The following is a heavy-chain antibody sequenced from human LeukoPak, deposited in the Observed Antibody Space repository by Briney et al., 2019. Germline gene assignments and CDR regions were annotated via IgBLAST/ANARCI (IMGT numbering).Heavy chain of an antibody. CDR3: ARGLRVLRFLEWAARVVYFDY. D-gene: IGHD3-3*01. Sequence: SETLSLTCTVSGGSISSYYWSWIRQPPGKGLEWIGYIYYSGSTNYNPSLKSRVTISVDTSKNQFSLKLSSVTAADTAVYYCARGLRVLRFLEWAARVVYFDYWGQGTLVTVSS. CDR1: GGSISSYY. J-gene: IGHJ4*02. V-gene: IGHV4-59*12. CDR2: IYYSGST.